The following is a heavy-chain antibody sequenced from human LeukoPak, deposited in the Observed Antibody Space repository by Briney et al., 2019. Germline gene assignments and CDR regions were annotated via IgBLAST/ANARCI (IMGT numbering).Heavy chain of an antibody. CDR1: GDSISSGRYF. Sequence: PSETLFLTCTISGDSISSGRYFWSWIRQPAGKGLEWIGRIYNNETTNYNPSLKNRVTMSVDTSKNQFSMKLSSVTAADTAVYFCARSHGSSWTRYYLDYWGQGTLVTVSS. D-gene: IGHD6-13*01. V-gene: IGHV4-61*02. CDR3: ARSHGSSWTRYYLDY. J-gene: IGHJ4*02. CDR2: IYNNETT.